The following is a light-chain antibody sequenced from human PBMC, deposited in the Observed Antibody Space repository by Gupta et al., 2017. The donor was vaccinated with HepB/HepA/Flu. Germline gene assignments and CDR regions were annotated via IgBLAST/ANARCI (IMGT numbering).Light chain of an antibody. J-gene: IGKJ1*01. CDR3: QQYNYLWT. V-gene: IGKV3-15*01. CDR1: QSVSSH. CDR2: GAS. Sequence: DMLMTHYPATLSESPGEGVTLSCRASQSVSSHLAWYQQKPGQAPRLLIFGASTRATGIPARFSGSGSGTEFTLTISSLQSEDFAVYYCQQYNYLWTFGPGTKVEIK.